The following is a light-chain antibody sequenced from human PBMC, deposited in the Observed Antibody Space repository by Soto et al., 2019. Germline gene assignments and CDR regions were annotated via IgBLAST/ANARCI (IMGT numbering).Light chain of an antibody. J-gene: IGKJ4*01. CDR2: GVS. CDR3: PQYGGPPLT. Sequence: ESVLTQSPATLSLSTGETATLSCRASQSVSSYLAWYQQKPGQAPRLLFFGVSNRAAGVPDRFGGSGSGTDFTLTISRLEPEDFAVYYCPQYGGPPLTFGGGTKVDIK. CDR1: QSVSSY. V-gene: IGKV3-20*01.